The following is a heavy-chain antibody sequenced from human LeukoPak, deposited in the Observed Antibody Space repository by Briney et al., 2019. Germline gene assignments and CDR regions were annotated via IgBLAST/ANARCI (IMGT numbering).Heavy chain of an antibody. CDR1: GFTFSDQY. D-gene: IGHD2-2*01. Sequence: QPGGSLRLSCAASGFTFSDQYMDWVRQAPGKGLEWVGRIRNKANSYTTDYAASVKGRFTISRDDSKDSLYLQMNSLKTEDTAVYFCARVGIGTSSWRVWGQGTLVTISS. CDR3: ARVGIGTSSWRV. J-gene: IGHJ4*02. CDR2: IRNKANSYTT. V-gene: IGHV3-72*01.